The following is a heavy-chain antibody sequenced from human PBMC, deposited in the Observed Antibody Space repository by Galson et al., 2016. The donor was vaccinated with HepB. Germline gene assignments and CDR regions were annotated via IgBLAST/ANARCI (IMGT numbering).Heavy chain of an antibody. D-gene: IGHD3-10*01. Sequence: SLRLSCAASGFTFTNYWIHWVRQAPGKGLVWVSGINNDGSSTFYADSVKGRFTISRDNAKNTLYLQMNSLRAEDTAIYYCAKSLWSGHYYFDYWGQGDLVPVSS. CDR1: GFTFTNYW. CDR2: INNDGSST. V-gene: IGHV3-74*01. CDR3: AKSLWSGHYYFDY. J-gene: IGHJ4*02.